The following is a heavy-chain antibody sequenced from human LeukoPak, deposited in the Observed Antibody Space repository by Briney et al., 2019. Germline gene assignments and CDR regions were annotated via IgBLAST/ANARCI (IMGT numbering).Heavy chain of an antibody. D-gene: IGHD6-25*01. V-gene: IGHV3-64*01. CDR3: ARDGGYSSARFDN. Sequence: PGGSLRLSCVASGFTFNRFAMHWVRQAPGKGLEYVSAINNNGDSPYYAKSVKGRFTISRDNSKNTLYLQMGSLTTKDMAVYYCARDGGYSSARFDNWGQGTLVTVSS. CDR2: INNNGDSP. J-gene: IGHJ4*02. CDR1: GFTFNRFA.